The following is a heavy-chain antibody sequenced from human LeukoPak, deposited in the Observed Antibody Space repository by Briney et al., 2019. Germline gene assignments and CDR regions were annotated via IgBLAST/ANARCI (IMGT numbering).Heavy chain of an antibody. V-gene: IGHV1-2*02. J-gene: IGHJ2*01. CDR2: INPNSGAT. CDR3: ARGVGSGWYFDL. D-gene: IGHD3-10*01. Sequence: ASVKVSCKATGYTFTDYYMNWVRQAPGQGLEWMGWINPNSGATYSAQKFQGRVTLTRDTSISTAYMEMSRLTSDDTAVYYCARGVGSGWYFDLWGRGTLVTVSS. CDR1: GYTFTDYY.